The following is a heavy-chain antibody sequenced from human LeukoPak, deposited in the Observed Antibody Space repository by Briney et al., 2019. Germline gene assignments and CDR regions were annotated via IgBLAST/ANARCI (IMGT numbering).Heavy chain of an antibody. V-gene: IGHV3-73*01. CDR2: IKSKTNNYAT. CDR3: TRHNYDRSGYGAFDI. CDR1: GFTFSGSD. Sequence: GGSLRLSCAASGFTFSGSDIHWVRQASGKGLEWVGHIKSKTNNYATADAASVKGRFSFSRDDSKNTAYIQMNSLKAEDTAVYYCTRHNYDRSGYGAFDIWGQGTMVTVSS. J-gene: IGHJ3*02. D-gene: IGHD3-22*01.